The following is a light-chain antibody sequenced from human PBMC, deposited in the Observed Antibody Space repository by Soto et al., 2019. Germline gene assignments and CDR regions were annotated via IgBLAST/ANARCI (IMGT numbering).Light chain of an antibody. CDR3: QHYGSSLSIT. V-gene: IGKV3-20*01. CDR1: QSVSSNY. CDR2: GAS. Sequence: EIVLTQSPGTLSLSPGERATLSCRAGQSVSSNYLAWYQQKPGQAPRLLIYGASSRATGIPDRFSGSGSGTDFTLTISRLEPEDFAVYYCQHYGSSLSITFGQGTRLEIK. J-gene: IGKJ5*01.